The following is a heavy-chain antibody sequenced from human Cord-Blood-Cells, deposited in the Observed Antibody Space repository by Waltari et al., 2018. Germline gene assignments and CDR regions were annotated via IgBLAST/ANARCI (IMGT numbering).Heavy chain of an antibody. V-gene: IGHV4-34*01. CDR3: ASLKNYNWFDP. J-gene: IGHJ5*02. CDR2: INHSGST. Sequence: QVQLQQWGAGLLKPSETLSLTCAVYGGSFSGSYWSWIRQPPGTGLEWIGEINHSGSTNYNPSLKSRVTISVDTSKNQFSLKLSSVTAADTAVYYCASLKNYNWFDPWGQGTLVTVSS. D-gene: IGHD1-7*01. CDR1: GGSFSGSY.